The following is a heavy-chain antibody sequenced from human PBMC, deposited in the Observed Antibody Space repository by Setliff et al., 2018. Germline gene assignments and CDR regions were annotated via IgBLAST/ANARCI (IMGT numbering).Heavy chain of an antibody. J-gene: IGHJ3*01. V-gene: IGHV4-30-4*08. CDR2: IYHSGSA. Sequence: SETLSLTCTVSGDSISSGDYFWSWIRQPPGKGLEWIAYIYHSGSAYYNPSLKSRVTMSVDTSKNQFSLHLPSVTAADTAVYYCAGEVGTSTSSDAFDVWGQGMMVTVSS. CDR3: AGEVGTSTSSDAFDV. CDR1: GDSISSGDYF. D-gene: IGHD1-26*01.